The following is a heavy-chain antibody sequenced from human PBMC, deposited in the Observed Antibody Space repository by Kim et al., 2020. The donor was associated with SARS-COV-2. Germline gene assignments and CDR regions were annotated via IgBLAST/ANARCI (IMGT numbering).Heavy chain of an antibody. CDR1: GGSFSGYY. D-gene: IGHD3-16*01. CDR2: INHSGST. CDR3: ARPGLRLGESLGY. Sequence: SETLSLTCAVYGGSFSGYYWSWIRQPPGKGLEWIGEINHSGSTNYNPSLKSRVTISVDTSKNQFSLKLSSVTAADTAVYYCARPGLRLGESLGYWGQGTLVTVSS. J-gene: IGHJ4*02. V-gene: IGHV4-34*01.